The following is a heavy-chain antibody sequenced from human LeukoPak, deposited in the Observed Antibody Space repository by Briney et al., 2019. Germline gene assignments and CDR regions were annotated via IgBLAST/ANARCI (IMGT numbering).Heavy chain of an antibody. CDR3: ARGKWELPFDY. CDR2: IYYSGST. Sequence: SETLSLTCTVSGGSISSHYWSWIRQPPGKGLEWIGYIYYSGSTNYNPSLKSRVTISVDTSKNQFSLKLSSVTAADTAVYYCARGKWELPFDYWGQGTLVTVSS. D-gene: IGHD1-26*01. J-gene: IGHJ4*02. V-gene: IGHV4-59*11. CDR1: GGSISSHY.